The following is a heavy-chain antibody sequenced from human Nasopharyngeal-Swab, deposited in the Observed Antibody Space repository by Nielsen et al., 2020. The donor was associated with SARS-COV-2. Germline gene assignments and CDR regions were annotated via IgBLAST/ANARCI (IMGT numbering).Heavy chain of an antibody. V-gene: IGHV1-8*01. CDR2: MNPNSGNT. Sequence: ASEKVSCKASGYTFTSYDINWVRQATGQGLEWMGWMNPNSGNTGYAQKFQGRVTMTRNTSISTAYMELSSLRSEDTAVYYCARGPQDVVVTADYFQHWGQGTLVTVSS. CDR3: ARGPQDVVVTADYFQH. D-gene: IGHD2-21*02. CDR1: GYTFTSYD. J-gene: IGHJ1*01.